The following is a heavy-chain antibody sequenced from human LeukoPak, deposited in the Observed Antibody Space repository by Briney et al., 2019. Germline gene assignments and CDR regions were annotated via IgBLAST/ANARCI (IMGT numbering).Heavy chain of an antibody. CDR1: GFTFSSYA. J-gene: IGHJ4*02. Sequence: PGRSLRLSCAASGFTFSSYAMHWVRQAPGKGLEWVAVISYDGSNKYYAGSVKGRFTISRDNSKNTLYLQMNSLRAEDTAVYYCARMFWGLDYWGQGTLVTVSS. CDR2: ISYDGSNK. D-gene: IGHD3-10*02. V-gene: IGHV3-30*04. CDR3: ARMFWGLDY.